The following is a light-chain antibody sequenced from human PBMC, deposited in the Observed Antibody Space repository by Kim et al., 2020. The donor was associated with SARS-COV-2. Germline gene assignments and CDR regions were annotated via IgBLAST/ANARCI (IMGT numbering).Light chain of an antibody. Sequence: CTLSSCYSNYKVDWYQQRPGKGPRFVMRVGTGGIVGSKGDGIPDRFSVLGSGLNRYLTIKNIQEEDESDYHCGADHGSGSNFLVVFGGGTQLTVL. V-gene: IGLV9-49*01. CDR2: VGTGGIVG. CDR3: GADHGSGSNFLVV. CDR1: SCYSNYK. J-gene: IGLJ2*01.